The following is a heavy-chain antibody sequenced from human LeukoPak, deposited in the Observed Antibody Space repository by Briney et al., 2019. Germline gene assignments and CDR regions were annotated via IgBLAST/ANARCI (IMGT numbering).Heavy chain of an antibody. CDR2: MNPNSGNT. Sequence: ASVKVSCKASGYTFTSYDINWVRQATGQGLEWMGWMNPNSGNTGYAQKFQGRVTMTRDTSTSTVYMELSSLRSEDTAVYYCARGPDTVTNFDYWGQGTLVTVSS. CDR1: GYTFTSYD. CDR3: ARGPDTVTNFDY. D-gene: IGHD4-11*01. V-gene: IGHV1-8*01. J-gene: IGHJ4*02.